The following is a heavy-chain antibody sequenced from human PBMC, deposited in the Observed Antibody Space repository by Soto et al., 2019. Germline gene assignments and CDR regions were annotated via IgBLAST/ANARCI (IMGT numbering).Heavy chain of an antibody. CDR1: RDTFNKYA. CDR2: IIPIFSSR. D-gene: IGHD3-16*01. J-gene: IGHJ6*02. V-gene: IGHV1-69*01. CDR3: ARGETYLGV. Sequence: QVQLVQSGAEVKKPGSSVKVSCKTSRDTFNKYAFNWVRQAPGQGLEWMGWIIPIFSSRNYAEKFQGRLTITADDSTSTAYMERRSLRFEDTAVYYCARGETYLGVWGQGTTVTVSS.